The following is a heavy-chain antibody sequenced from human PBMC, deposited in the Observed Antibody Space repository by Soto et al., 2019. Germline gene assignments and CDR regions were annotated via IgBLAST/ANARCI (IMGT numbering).Heavy chain of an antibody. CDR3: AKSRGTRGYYYYGMDV. CDR1: GFTFSSYA. CDR2: ISGSGGST. J-gene: IGHJ6*02. D-gene: IGHD1-1*01. V-gene: IGHV3-23*01. Sequence: PGGSLRLSCAASGFTFSSYAMSWVRQAPGKGLEWVSAISGSGGSTYYADSVKGRFTISRDNSKNTLYLQMNSLRAEDTAVYYCAKSRGTRGYYYYGMDVWGQGTTVTVSS.